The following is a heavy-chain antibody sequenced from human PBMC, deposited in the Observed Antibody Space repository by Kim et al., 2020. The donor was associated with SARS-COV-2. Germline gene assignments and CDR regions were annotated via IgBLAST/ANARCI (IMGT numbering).Heavy chain of an antibody. V-gene: IGHV1-69*13. Sequence: SVKVSCKASGGTFSSYAISWVRQAPGQGLEWMGGIIPIFGTANYAQKFQGRVTITADESTSTAYMELSSLRSEDTAVYYCARSGYCSGGSCSSGFDPWGQGTLVTVSS. CDR2: IIPIFGTA. J-gene: IGHJ5*02. D-gene: IGHD2-15*01. CDR3: ARSGYCSGGSCSSGFDP. CDR1: GGTFSSYA.